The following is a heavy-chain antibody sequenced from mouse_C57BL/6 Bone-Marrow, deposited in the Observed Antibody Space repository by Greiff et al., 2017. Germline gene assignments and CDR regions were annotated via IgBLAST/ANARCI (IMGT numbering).Heavy chain of an antibody. D-gene: IGHD1-1*01. CDR2: IWWDDDK. J-gene: IGHJ3*01. Sequence: QVTLKVSGPGILQPSQTLSLTCSFSGFSLSTFGMGVGWIRHPSGKGLEWLAHIWWDDDKYYNQALKSRLTITKDTSKNQVFLKIANVDTADTATYYCARFFYYYGSSWAGFAYWGQGTLVTVSA. V-gene: IGHV8-8*01. CDR1: GFSLSTFGMG. CDR3: ARFFYYYGSSWAGFAY.